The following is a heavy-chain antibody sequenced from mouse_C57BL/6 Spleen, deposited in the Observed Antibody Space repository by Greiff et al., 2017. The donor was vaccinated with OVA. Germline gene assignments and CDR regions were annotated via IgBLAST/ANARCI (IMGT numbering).Heavy chain of an antibody. D-gene: IGHD1-1*01. Sequence: EVKLVESGPGLVKPSQSLSLTCSVTGYSITSGYYWNWIRQFPGNKLEWMGYISYDGSNNYNPSLKNRISITRDTSKNQFFLKLNSVTTEDTATYYCAITTVVVDYWGQGTTLTVSS. V-gene: IGHV3-6*01. J-gene: IGHJ2*01. CDR2: ISYDGSN. CDR1: GYSITSGYY. CDR3: AITTVVVDY.